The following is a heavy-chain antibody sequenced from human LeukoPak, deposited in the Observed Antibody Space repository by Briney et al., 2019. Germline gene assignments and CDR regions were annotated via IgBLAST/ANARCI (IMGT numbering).Heavy chain of an antibody. D-gene: IGHD6-13*01. J-gene: IGHJ4*03. V-gene: IGHV4-4*07. CDR2: IYSSGST. CDR3: AGDGIAEVGRFFDY. Sequence: SETLSLTCTVSGGSISTYYWSWIRQPAGKGLEWIGRIYSSGSTNYNPSLESRVTMSVDTSKNQFSLNLTSVTAADMAVYYCAGDGIAEVGRFFDYWGKGPLSPPPQ. CDR1: GGSISTYY.